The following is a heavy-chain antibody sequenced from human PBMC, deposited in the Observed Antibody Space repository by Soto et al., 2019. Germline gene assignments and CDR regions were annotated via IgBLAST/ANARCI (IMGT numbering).Heavy chain of an antibody. Sequence: RLQESGPGLVKPSETLSLTCNVSGGSITNYYWTWIRQSAGKGLEWIGRIHGSGSTAYSPSLKSRLTMSVDTSENQFSLKVTSVTAADTAVYYCVRVGAVAANGGYFDYWGQGVPVTVS. CDR3: VRVGAVAANGGYFDY. V-gene: IGHV4-4*07. CDR1: GGSITNYY. D-gene: IGHD6-19*01. CDR2: IHGSGST. J-gene: IGHJ4*02.